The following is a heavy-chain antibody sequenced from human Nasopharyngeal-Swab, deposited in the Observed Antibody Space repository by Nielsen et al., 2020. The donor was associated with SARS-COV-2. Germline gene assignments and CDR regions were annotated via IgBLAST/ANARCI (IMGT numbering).Heavy chain of an antibody. V-gene: IGHV3-49*03. Sequence: GESLKISCTASGFTFGDYAMSWFRQAPGKGLEWVGFIRSKAYGGTTEYAASVKGRFTISRDDSKSIAYLQMNSLKTEDTAVYYCTRADVRPAGSGSYYEYPDHWGQGTLVTVSS. D-gene: IGHD1-26*01. J-gene: IGHJ4*02. CDR2: IRSKAYGGTT. CDR1: GFTFGDYA. CDR3: TRADVRPAGSGSYYEYPDH.